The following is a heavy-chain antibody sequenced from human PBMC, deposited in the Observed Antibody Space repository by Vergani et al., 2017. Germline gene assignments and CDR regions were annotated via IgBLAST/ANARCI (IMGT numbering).Heavy chain of an antibody. Sequence: QVQLVESGGGLVQPGGSLRLSCAASGFTFSSYAMSWVRQAPGKGLEWIGYIYYSGSTNYNPSLKSRVTISVDTSKNQFSLKLSSVTAADTAVYYCARDRGYSSSWYGGYYYYMDVWGKGTTVTVSS. CDR2: IYYSGST. J-gene: IGHJ6*03. CDR1: GFTFSSYA. CDR3: ARDRGYSSSWYGGYYYYMDV. V-gene: IGHV4-59*01. D-gene: IGHD6-13*01.